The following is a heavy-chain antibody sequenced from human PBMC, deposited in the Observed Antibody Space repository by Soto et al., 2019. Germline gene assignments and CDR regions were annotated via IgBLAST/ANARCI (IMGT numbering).Heavy chain of an antibody. D-gene: IGHD6-6*01. J-gene: IGHJ4*02. V-gene: IGHV3-30-3*01. CDR3: AIGGYAEQLESNK. CDR2: ISYDGSNA. Sequence: QVQLVESGGGVVQPGKSLRLSCEASGFTFSSYAMHWVRQAPGKGLEWVAVISYDGSNAYYADSVKGRFTISRDNSKDTLYVQMNSQRVEDTAVYSCAIGGYAEQLESNKWGQGTLVTVSS. CDR1: GFTFSSYA.